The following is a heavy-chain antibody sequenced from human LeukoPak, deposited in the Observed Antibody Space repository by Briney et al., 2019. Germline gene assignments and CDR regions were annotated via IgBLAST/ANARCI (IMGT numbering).Heavy chain of an antibody. CDR2: IYYSGST. D-gene: IGHD3-10*01. Sequence: SETLSLTCTVSGGSISSYYWSWIRQPPGKGLEWIGYIYYSGSTNYNPSLKSRVTISVDTSKNQFSLKLSSVTAADTAVYYCARDGVGYYGSGSYCWFDPWGQGTLVTVSS. V-gene: IGHV4-59*12. CDR3: ARDGVGYYGSGSYCWFDP. CDR1: GGSISSYY. J-gene: IGHJ5*02.